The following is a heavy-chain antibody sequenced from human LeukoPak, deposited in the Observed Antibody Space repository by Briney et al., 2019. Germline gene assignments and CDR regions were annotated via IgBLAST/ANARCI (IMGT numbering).Heavy chain of an antibody. Sequence: PGGSLRLSCAASGFTFSSYSMNWVRQAPGKGLEWVSSISSSSSYIYYADSVKGRFTISRDNAKNSLYLQMNSLRAEDTAVYYCTTDIAAAGTQGRHSSDYYYYYYMDVWGKGTTVTISS. V-gene: IGHV3-21*01. CDR2: ISSSSSYI. J-gene: IGHJ6*03. D-gene: IGHD6-13*01. CDR3: TTDIAAAGTQGRHSSDYYYYYYMDV. CDR1: GFTFSSYS.